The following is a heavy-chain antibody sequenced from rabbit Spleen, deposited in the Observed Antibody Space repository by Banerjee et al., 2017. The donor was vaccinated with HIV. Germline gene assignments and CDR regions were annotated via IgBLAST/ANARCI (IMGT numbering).Heavy chain of an antibody. CDR2: IAGGSSGFT. D-gene: IGHD4-1*01. CDR3: ARDLAGVIGWNFSL. CDR1: GFSFSSSYY. Sequence: QSLEESGGDLVKPGASLTLTCTASGFSFSSSYYMCWVRQAPGKGLEWIACIAGGSSGFTYSATWAKGRFPCSKTSSTTVTLQMNRLTVADTATYFCARDLAGVIGWNFSLWGPGTLVTVS. J-gene: IGHJ4*01. V-gene: IGHV1S40*01.